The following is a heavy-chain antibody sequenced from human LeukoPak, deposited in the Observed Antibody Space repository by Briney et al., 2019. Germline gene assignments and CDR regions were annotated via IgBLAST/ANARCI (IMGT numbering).Heavy chain of an antibody. CDR3: ARHVWTSSSSDY. CDR1: GGSISTSSYY. CDR2: IYYSGST. V-gene: IGHV4-39*01. Sequence: SETLSLTCTVSGGSISTSSYYWGWTRQPPGKGLEWIGSIYYSGSTYYSPSLKSRVTISVDTSKNQFSLTLSSVTAADTAMYYCARHVWTSSSSDYWGQGALVTVSS. D-gene: IGHD6-6*01. J-gene: IGHJ4*02.